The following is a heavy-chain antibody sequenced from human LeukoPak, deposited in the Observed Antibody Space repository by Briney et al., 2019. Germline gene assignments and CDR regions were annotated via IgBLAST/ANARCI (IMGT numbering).Heavy chain of an antibody. D-gene: IGHD6-13*01. J-gene: IGHJ5*02. V-gene: IGHV3-23*01. CDR2: VSGSGRGENT. Sequence: GGSLRLSCAASGFTFSSSAMSWVRQAPGKGLEWVSNVSGSGRGENTYYADSVKGRFTISRDNAKNSLYLQMSSLRAEDTAVYYCARETGAAARPNWFDPWGQGTLVTVSS. CDR3: ARETGAAARPNWFDP. CDR1: GFTFSSSA.